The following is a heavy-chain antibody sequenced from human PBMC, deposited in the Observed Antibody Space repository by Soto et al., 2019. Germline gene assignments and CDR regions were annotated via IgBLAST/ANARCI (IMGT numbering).Heavy chain of an antibody. CDR2: IYHSGST. V-gene: IGHV4-30-2*01. J-gene: IGHJ5*02. CDR1: GGSISSGGYS. Sequence: SETLSLTCAVSGGSISSGGYSWSWIRQPPGKGLEWIGYIYHSGSTYYNPSLKSRVTISVDRSKNQFSLKLSSVTAADTAVYYCARGRGPYCISTSCYSNWFDPWGQGTLVTAPQ. D-gene: IGHD2-2*01. CDR3: ARGRGPYCISTSCYSNWFDP.